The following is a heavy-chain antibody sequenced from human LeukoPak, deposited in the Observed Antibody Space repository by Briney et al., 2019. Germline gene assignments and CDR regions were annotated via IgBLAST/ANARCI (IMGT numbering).Heavy chain of an antibody. Sequence: SETLSPTCTVSGGSISSGSYYWSWIRQPAGKGLEWIGRIYTSGSTNYNPSLKSRVTISVDTSKNQFSLKLSSVTAADTAVYYCARTLYYYDSSGYVDWGQGTLVTVSS. CDR3: ARTLYYYDSSGYVD. D-gene: IGHD3-22*01. CDR2: IYTSGST. V-gene: IGHV4-61*02. J-gene: IGHJ4*02. CDR1: GGSISSGSYY.